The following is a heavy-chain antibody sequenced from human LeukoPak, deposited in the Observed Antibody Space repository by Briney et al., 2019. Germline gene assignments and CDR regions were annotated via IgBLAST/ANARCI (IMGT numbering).Heavy chain of an antibody. Sequence: SETLSLTCTVSGGSIRSSYYYWGWIRQPPGKGLEWIGSIYDSGSTYYNPSLKSRVTISVDTSKNQFSLKLNSVIAADTAVYYCARGDGYNWGSFDPWGQGTLVTVSS. CDR1: GGSIRSSYYY. V-gene: IGHV4-39*01. CDR3: ARGDGYNWGSFDP. J-gene: IGHJ5*02. CDR2: IYDSGST. D-gene: IGHD5-24*01.